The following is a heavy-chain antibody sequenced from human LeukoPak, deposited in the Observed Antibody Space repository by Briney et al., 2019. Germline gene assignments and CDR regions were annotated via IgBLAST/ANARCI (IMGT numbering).Heavy chain of an antibody. CDR3: AKDLAPKGIAVAGGIGYFDY. CDR2: ISGSGGST. CDR1: GFTFSSYA. Sequence: PGGSLRLSCAASGFTFSSYAMSWVRQAPGKGLEWVSAISGSGGSTYYADSVKGRFTISRGNSKNTLYLQMNSLRAEDTAVYYCAKDLAPKGIAVAGGIGYFDYWGQGTLVTVSS. D-gene: IGHD6-19*01. V-gene: IGHV3-23*01. J-gene: IGHJ4*02.